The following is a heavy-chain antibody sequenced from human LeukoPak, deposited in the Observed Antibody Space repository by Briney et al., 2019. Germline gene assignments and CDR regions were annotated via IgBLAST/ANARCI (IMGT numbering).Heavy chain of an antibody. V-gene: IGHV3-7*01. Sequence: GGSLRLSCAASGFTFSSFWMSWVRQAPGKGLEWVANINQDGNDKYYVDSVKGRFTISRDNAKNSLFLQMNSLRAEDTAVYYCARDRGYYFDYWGQGTLVTVSS. CDR2: INQDGNDK. CDR3: ARDRGYYFDY. CDR1: GFTFSSFW. J-gene: IGHJ4*02.